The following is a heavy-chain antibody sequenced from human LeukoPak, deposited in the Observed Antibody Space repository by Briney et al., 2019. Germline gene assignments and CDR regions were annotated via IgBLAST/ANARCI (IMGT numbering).Heavy chain of an antibody. CDR2: IYHSGST. CDR1: GGSISSSNW. D-gene: IGHD3-10*01. CDR3: ATLWFGELGSWFDP. Sequence: SGTLSLTCAVSGGSISSSNWWSWVRQPPGKGLEWIGEIYHSGSTNYNPSLKSRVTISVDKSENQFSLKLSSVTAADTAVYYCATLWFGELGSWFDPWGQGTLVTVSS. J-gene: IGHJ5*02. V-gene: IGHV4-4*02.